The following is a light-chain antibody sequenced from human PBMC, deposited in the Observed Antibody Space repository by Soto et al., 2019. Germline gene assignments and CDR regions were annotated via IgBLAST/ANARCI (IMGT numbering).Light chain of an antibody. Sequence: EIVMTQSPATLSVSPGERATLSCRASQNVRSNLAWYQQKPCQAPRLLIYGASTRATGITARFSGTGSGTDFTLTINGLEPEELAVYYCQQYGSSAFTVGPGTKVDIK. CDR1: QNVRSN. CDR3: QQYGSSAFT. V-gene: IGKV3-15*01. CDR2: GAS. J-gene: IGKJ3*01.